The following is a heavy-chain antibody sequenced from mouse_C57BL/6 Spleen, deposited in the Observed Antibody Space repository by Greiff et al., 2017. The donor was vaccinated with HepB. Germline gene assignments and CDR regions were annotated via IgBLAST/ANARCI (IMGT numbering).Heavy chain of an antibody. CDR2: IDPSDSYT. Sequence: QVQLQQPGAELVRPGTSVKLSCKASGYTFTSYWMHWVKQRPGQGLEWIGVIDPSDSYTNYNQKFKGKATLTVDTSSSTAYMQLSSLTSEDSAVYYGARGDYYGSSYPFDYWGQGTTLTVSS. CDR1: GYTFTSYW. J-gene: IGHJ2*01. D-gene: IGHD1-1*01. CDR3: ARGDYYGSSYPFDY. V-gene: IGHV1-59*01.